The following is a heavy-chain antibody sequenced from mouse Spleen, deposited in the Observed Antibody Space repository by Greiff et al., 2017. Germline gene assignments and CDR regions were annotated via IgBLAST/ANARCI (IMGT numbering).Heavy chain of an antibody. CDR1: GYTFTSYW. D-gene: IGHD1-1*01. Sequence: QVQLKQPGAELVRPGSSVKLSCKASGYTFTSYWMHWVKQRPIQGLEWIGNIDPSDSETHYNQKFKDKATLTVDKSSSTAYMQLSSLTSEDSAVYYCARGFITTVVVPYFDYWGQGTTLTVSS. J-gene: IGHJ2*01. CDR2: IDPSDSET. CDR3: ARGFITTVVVPYFDY. V-gene: IGHV1-52*01.